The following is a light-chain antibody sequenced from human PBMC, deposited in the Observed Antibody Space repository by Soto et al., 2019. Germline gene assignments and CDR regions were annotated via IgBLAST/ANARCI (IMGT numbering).Light chain of an antibody. V-gene: IGLV2-14*01. J-gene: IGLJ1*01. CDR1: SSDVGGYNY. CDR2: DVS. CDR3: SSYTSSSTLLYV. Sequence: QSALTQPASVSGSPGQSITISCTGTSSDVGGYNYVSWYQQHPGKAPKLMIYDVSNRPSGVSNRFSGSKSGNTASLTISALQAEDDADYYCSSYTSSSTLLYVFGTGTKLTVL.